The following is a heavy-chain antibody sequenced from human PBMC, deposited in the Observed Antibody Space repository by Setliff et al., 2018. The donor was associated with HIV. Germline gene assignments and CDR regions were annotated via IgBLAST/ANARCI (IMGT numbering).Heavy chain of an antibody. CDR3: AREGSPIYYFDY. CDR2: INVNSGGT. CDR1: GYTFTDYY. D-gene: IGHD3-10*01. V-gene: IGHV1-2*02. Sequence: ASVKVSCKASGYTFTDYYMHWVRQAPGQGLEWMGWINVNSGGTKYAQKLQGRVTMTRDTSISTAYMEVSSLRSDDTAVYYCAREGSPIYYFDYWSQGTLVTVSS. J-gene: IGHJ4*02.